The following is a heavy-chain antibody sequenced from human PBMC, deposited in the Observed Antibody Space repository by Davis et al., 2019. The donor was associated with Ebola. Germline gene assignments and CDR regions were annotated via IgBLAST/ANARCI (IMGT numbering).Heavy chain of an antibody. D-gene: IGHD2-2*01. V-gene: IGHV4-59*01. CDR2: IYYSGST. Sequence: PSETLSLTCTVSGGSISSYYWSWIRQPPGKGLEWIGYIYYSGSTNYNPSLKSRVTISVDTSKNQFSLKLSSVTAADTAVYYCARAPPYCSSTSCYLYYYYGMDVWGQGTTVTVSS. CDR1: GGSISSYY. CDR3: ARAPPYCSSTSCYLYYYYGMDV. J-gene: IGHJ6*02.